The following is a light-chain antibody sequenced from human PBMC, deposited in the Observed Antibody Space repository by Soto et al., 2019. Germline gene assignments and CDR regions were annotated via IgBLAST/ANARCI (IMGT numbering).Light chain of an antibody. CDR1: QSINSN. Sequence: VMTQSPATLSVSPGERATLSCTASQSINSNLAWYQQRPGQAPRLLIYGASTRATGIPARFSGSGSGTEFTLTISSLQSEDFAVFYCHQYGISPPTFGPGTKVDIK. J-gene: IGKJ1*01. CDR2: GAS. CDR3: HQYGISPPT. V-gene: IGKV3-15*01.